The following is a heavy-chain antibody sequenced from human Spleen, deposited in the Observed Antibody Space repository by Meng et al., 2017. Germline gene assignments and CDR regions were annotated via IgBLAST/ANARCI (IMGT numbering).Heavy chain of an antibody. CDR1: GFTFSSYA. V-gene: IGHV3-30*04. D-gene: IGHD6-19*01. CDR2: ISYDGSNK. J-gene: IGHJ4*02. CDR3: ARDLVDSSGY. Sequence: GESLKISCAASGFTFSSYAMHWVRQAPGKGLEWVAVISYDGSNKYYADSVKGRFTISRDNSNNTLYLQMNSLRAEDTAVYYCARDLVDSSGYWGQGTLVTVSS.